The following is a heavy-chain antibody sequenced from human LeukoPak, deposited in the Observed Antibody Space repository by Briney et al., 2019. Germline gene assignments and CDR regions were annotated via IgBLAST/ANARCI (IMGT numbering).Heavy chain of an antibody. CDR3: ARVADIVLMVYAITPGAFDI. J-gene: IGHJ3*02. CDR1: GGSISSGSYY. D-gene: IGHD2-8*01. Sequence: KASETLSLTCTVSGGSISSGSYYWSWIRQPAGKGLEWIGRIYSSGSTNYNPSLKSRVTISLDTSKNQFSLKLSSVTAADTAVYYCARVADIVLMVYAITPGAFDIWGQGTMVTVSS. CDR2: IYSSGST. V-gene: IGHV4-61*02.